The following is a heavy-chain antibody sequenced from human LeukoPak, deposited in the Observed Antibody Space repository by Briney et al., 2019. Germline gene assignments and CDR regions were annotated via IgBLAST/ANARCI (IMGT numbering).Heavy chain of an antibody. CDR3: ARWGRDYGDLDH. D-gene: IGHD4-17*01. V-gene: IGHV3-33*01. Sequence: GGSLRLSCAASAFAFNGHAMHWVRQAPGKGLEWVALIWHDGSKTYYADSVRGRFTISRDNSKNTLFLQMNSLRDEDTAVYYCARWGRDYGDLDHWVQGTLVTVSS. J-gene: IGHJ4*02. CDR1: AFAFNGHA. CDR2: IWHDGSKT.